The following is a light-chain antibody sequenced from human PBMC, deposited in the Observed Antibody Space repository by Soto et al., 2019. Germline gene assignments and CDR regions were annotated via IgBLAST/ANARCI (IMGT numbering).Light chain of an antibody. CDR2: DAS. CDR3: QQYNNWPPT. CDR1: QSVSYN. Sequence: ETVMTQSPATLSVSPGDRATLSCSASQSVSYNLAWYQQKPGQAPRLLIYDASTRATGIPARFSDGASGTEFTLTISRLLSEVLAVYYYQQYNNWPPTFGGGPKV. V-gene: IGKV3D-15*01. J-gene: IGKJ4*01.